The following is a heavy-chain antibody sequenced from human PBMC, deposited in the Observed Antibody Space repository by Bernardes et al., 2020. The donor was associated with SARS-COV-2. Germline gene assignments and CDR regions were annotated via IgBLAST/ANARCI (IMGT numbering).Heavy chain of an antibody. CDR2: IWPDGSNK. CDR3: ARGPYSSSSYGMDV. CDR1: GLTACSNG. D-gene: IGHD6-6*01. V-gene: IGHV3-33*01. Sequence: RRSLSPSCATTGLTACSNGVPRAGQAPGKALEWVVVIWPDGSNKYSAVSVKGRFTISRDNSNHTLYLQLNSLGAEHTAVYYCARGPYSSSSYGMDVWGQGTTVTVSS. J-gene: IGHJ6*02.